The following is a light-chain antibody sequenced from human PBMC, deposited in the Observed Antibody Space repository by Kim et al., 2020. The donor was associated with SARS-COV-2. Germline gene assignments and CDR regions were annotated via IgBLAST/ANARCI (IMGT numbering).Light chain of an antibody. CDR1: SSDLGNYDY. CDR2: AVS. J-gene: IGLJ3*02. CDR3: SSHTSTNTLVV. V-gene: IGLV2-14*03. Sequence: QSITISCTGISSDLGNYDYVSWYQQHPGKAPKLIIYAVSNRPSGVSNRFSGSKSGNTASLTISGLQAEDEADYYCSSHTSTNTLVVFGGGTQLTVL.